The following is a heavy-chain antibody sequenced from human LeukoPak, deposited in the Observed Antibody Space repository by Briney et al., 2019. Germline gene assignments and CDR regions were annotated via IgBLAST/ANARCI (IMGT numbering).Heavy chain of an antibody. D-gene: IGHD5-24*01. Sequence: SETLSLTCTVSGGSVSSGTYYWSWIRQPPGKGLEWIGYIYYSGSTKYNPSLKSRVTMSVDTSKNQFSLKVSSVTAADTAVYYCAREFGSVGGYNGYYFDYWGQGTLVTVSS. CDR2: IYYSGST. V-gene: IGHV4-61*01. CDR3: AREFGSVGGYNGYYFDY. J-gene: IGHJ4*02. CDR1: GGSVSSGTYY.